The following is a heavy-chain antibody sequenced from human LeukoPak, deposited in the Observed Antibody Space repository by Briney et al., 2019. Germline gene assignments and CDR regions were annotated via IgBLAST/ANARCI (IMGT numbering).Heavy chain of an antibody. CDR2: ISYDGGNK. CDR1: GFTFSSYA. V-gene: IGHV3-30*04. J-gene: IGHJ4*02. D-gene: IGHD6-6*01. Sequence: PGKSLRLSCAASGFTFSSYAMHWVRQAPGKGLEWVAVISYDGGNKYYADSVKGRFSISRDNSKNTLYLQMNSLRAEDTAVYYCARDSSSSLDYWGQGTLVTVSS. CDR3: ARDSSSSLDY.